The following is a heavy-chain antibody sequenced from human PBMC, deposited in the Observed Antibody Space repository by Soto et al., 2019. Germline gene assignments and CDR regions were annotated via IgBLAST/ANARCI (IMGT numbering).Heavy chain of an antibody. V-gene: IGHV3-30*18. CDR2: ISYDGSNK. D-gene: IGHD3-22*01. J-gene: IGHJ3*02. Sequence: GGSLRLSCAASGFTFSSYGMHWVRQAPGKGLEWVAVISYDGSNKYYADSVKGRFTISRDNSKNTLYLQMNSLRAEDTAVYYCAKGTFHYYDSSGYYYDAFDIWGKGQWSPSPQ. CDR3: AKGTFHYYDSSGYYYDAFDI. CDR1: GFTFSSYG.